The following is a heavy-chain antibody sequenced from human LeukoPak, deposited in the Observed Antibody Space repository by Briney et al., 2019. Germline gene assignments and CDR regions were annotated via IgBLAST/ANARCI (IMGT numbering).Heavy chain of an antibody. Sequence: GGSLRLSYAASGFTFDDYAMHWVRQAPGKGLEWVSGISWNSGSIGYADSVKGRFTISRDNAKNSLYLQMNSLRAEDTALYYCAKDEMVRGVIITSLFDIWGQGTMVTVSS. J-gene: IGHJ3*02. CDR2: ISWNSGSI. CDR3: AKDEMVRGVIITSLFDI. D-gene: IGHD3-10*01. V-gene: IGHV3-9*01. CDR1: GFTFDDYA.